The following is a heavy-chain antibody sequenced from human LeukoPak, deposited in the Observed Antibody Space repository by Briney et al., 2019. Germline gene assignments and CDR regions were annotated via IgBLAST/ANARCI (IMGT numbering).Heavy chain of an antibody. V-gene: IGHV4-30-4*01. CDR3: AREITMVRGGYYYYYYGMDV. J-gene: IGHJ6*02. CDR2: IYYSGST. CDR1: GGSISSGDYY. D-gene: IGHD3-10*01. Sequence: SETLSLTCTVSGGSISSGDYYWSWLRQPPGKGLEWIGYIYYSGSTYYNPSLKSRVTISVDTSKNQFSLKLSSVTAADTAVYYCAREITMVRGGYYYYYYGMDVWGQGTTVTVSS.